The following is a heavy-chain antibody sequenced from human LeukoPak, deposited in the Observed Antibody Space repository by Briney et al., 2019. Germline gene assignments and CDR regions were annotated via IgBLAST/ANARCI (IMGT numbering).Heavy chain of an antibody. CDR2: IYHSGST. D-gene: IGHD1-7*01. V-gene: IGHV4-30-2*01. CDR1: GGSISSGGYS. J-gene: IGHJ3*02. CDR3: ARGGLELRGAFDI. Sequence: SETLSLTCAVSGGSISSGGYSWSWIRQPPGKGLEWIGYIYHSGSTYYNPSLKSRVTISVDRSKNQFSLKLSSVTAADTAVYYCARGGLELRGAFDIWGQGTMVTVSS.